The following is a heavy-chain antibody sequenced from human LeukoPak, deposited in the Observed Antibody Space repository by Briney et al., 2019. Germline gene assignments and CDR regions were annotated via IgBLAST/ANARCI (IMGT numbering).Heavy chain of an antibody. CDR3: AKGSDRVYHAFDI. J-gene: IGHJ3*02. Sequence: GGSLRLSCAASGFTFNNYAMGWVRQAPGKGLEWVSSISGSGNNTYYADSAKGRFTVSRDNSKNALYLQMNSLRAEDTAVYYCAKGSDRVYHAFDIWGQGTMVTVSS. D-gene: IGHD6-13*01. V-gene: IGHV3-23*01. CDR1: GFTFNNYA. CDR2: ISGSGNNT.